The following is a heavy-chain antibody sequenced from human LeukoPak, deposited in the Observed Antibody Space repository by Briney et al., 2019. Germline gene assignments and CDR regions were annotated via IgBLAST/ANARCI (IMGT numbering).Heavy chain of an antibody. D-gene: IGHD3-3*01. V-gene: IGHV3-48*04. Sequence: GRSLRLSCAASGFTFSCYSMNWVRQAPGKGLEWVSYISSSSSTIYYADSVKGRFTISRDNAKNSLYLQMNSLRAEDTAVYYCARSVDSDYWGQGTLVTVSS. CDR3: ARSVDSDY. J-gene: IGHJ4*02. CDR2: ISSSSSTI. CDR1: GFTFSCYS.